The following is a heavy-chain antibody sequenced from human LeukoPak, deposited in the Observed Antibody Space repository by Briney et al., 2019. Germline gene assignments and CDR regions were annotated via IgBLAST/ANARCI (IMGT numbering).Heavy chain of an antibody. CDR2: IYHSGST. Sequence: PSETLSLTCTVSGYSLSSGYYWGWIRQPPGKGLEWIGSIYHSGSTYYNPSLKSRVTISVDTSKTPFSLKLSSVTAADTAVYYCARVQGRSYYDFWSGYRDAFDIWGQGTMVTVSS. CDR3: ARVQGRSYYDFWSGYRDAFDI. D-gene: IGHD3-3*01. V-gene: IGHV4-38-2*02. CDR1: GYSLSSGYY. J-gene: IGHJ3*02.